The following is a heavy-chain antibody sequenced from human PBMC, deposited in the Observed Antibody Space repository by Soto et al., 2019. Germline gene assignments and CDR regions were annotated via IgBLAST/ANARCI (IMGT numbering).Heavy chain of an antibody. CDR1: GGSISSGDYF. V-gene: IGHV4-30-4*01. Sequence: ASETLSLTCTVSGGSISSGDYFWRWIRQPPGKGLEWIGYIYYSGSTYYNPSLKSRVTISVDTSKNQFSLKLSSVTAADTAVYYCASVSYFNAFDYWGQGTLVTVSS. D-gene: IGHD3-9*01. CDR2: IYYSGST. CDR3: ASVSYFNAFDY. J-gene: IGHJ4*02.